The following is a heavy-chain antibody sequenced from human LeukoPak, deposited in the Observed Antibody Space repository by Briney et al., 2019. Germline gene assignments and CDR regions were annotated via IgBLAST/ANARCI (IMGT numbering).Heavy chain of an antibody. Sequence: PSETLSLTCAVSGGSISSSSYYWGWIRQPPGKGLEWIGSIYYSGSTYYNPSLKSRVTISVDTSKNQFSLKLSSVTAADTAVYYCARHSVAARPDYWGQGTLVTASS. D-gene: IGHD6-6*01. V-gene: IGHV4-39*01. J-gene: IGHJ4*02. CDR2: IYYSGST. CDR1: GGSISSSSYY. CDR3: ARHSVAARPDY.